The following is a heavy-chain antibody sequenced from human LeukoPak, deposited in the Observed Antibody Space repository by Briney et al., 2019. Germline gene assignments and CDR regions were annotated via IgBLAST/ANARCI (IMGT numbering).Heavy chain of an antibody. V-gene: IGHV3-48*02. J-gene: IGHJ4*02. D-gene: IGHD6-19*01. CDR1: GFTFSSYS. CDR2: ISSSSSTI. CDR3: ARNLYSGWLTFDY. Sequence: PGGSLRLSCAASGFTFSSYSMNWVRQAPGKGLEWVSYISSSSSTIHYADSVKGRFTISRDNAKNSLYLQMNSLRDEDTAVYYCARNLYSGWLTFDYWGQGTLVTVSS.